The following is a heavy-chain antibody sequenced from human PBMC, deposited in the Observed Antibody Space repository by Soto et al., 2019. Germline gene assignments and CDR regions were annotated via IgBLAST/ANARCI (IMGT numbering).Heavy chain of an antibody. D-gene: IGHD2-15*01. CDR3: ARGYCSGGSCYWKVHYYYYGMDV. J-gene: IGHJ6*02. CDR1: GGSFSGYY. V-gene: IGHV4-34*01. Sequence: SETLSLTCAVYGGSFSGYYWSWIRQPPGKGLEWIGEINHSGSTNYNPSLKSRVTISVDTSKNQFSLKLSSVTAADTAVYYCARGYCSGGSCYWKVHYYYYGMDVWGQGTTVTVSS. CDR2: INHSGST.